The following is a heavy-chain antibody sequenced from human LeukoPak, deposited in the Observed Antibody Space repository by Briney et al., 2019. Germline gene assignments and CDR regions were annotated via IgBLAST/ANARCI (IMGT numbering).Heavy chain of an antibody. V-gene: IGHV3-48*01. Sequence: HPGGSLRLSCAASGFTFSSYSMNWVRQAPGKGLEWVSYISSSSSTIYYADSVKGRFTISRDNSKNTLYLQVDSLRVEDTAMYYCARSRTAVDPWYFDYWGQGTLVTVSS. CDR1: GFTFSSYS. CDR3: ARSRTAVDPWYFDY. CDR2: ISSSSSTI. D-gene: IGHD4-23*01. J-gene: IGHJ4*02.